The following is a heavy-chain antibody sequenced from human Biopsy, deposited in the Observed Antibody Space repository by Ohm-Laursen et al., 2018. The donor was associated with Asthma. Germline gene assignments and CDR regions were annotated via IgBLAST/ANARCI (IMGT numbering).Heavy chain of an antibody. J-gene: IGHJ6*02. CDR3: ARGGYCTSPTCPWGRYATDV. CDR2: IKKDESEK. V-gene: IGHV3-7*01. D-gene: IGHD2-2*01. CDR1: GFTFSSYW. Sequence: SLRLSCAASGFTFSSYWMSWVRQAPGKGLEWVANIKKDESEKYYVDSVKGRFTISRDNAKNSLYLHMNSLRAEDTAVYYCARGGYCTSPTCPWGRYATDVWGQGTTVTVSS.